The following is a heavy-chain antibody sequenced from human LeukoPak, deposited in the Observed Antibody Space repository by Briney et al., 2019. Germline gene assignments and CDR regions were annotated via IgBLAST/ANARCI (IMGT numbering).Heavy chain of an antibody. Sequence: GGSLRLSCAASGFTFSSYWMSWVRQAPGKGLEWVANIKQDGSEKYYVDSVKGRFTTSRDNAKNSLYLQMNSLRAEDTAVYYCARDLGSGSSGYDLWGQGTLVTVSS. CDR1: GFTFSSYW. D-gene: IGHD3-22*01. CDR3: ARDLGSGSSGYDL. V-gene: IGHV3-7*01. CDR2: IKQDGSEK. J-gene: IGHJ4*02.